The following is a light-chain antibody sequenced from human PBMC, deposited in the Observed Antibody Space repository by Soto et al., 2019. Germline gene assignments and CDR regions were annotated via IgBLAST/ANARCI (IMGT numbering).Light chain of an antibody. J-gene: IGLJ1*01. CDR3: SSYAGSNNYV. CDR2: EVS. Sequence: QSALTQPPFASGSPGQSVTISCTGTSSDVGGYNYVSWYQQHPGKAPKLMIYEVSKRPSGVPGRFSGSKSGNTASLTVSGLQAEVEADYYCSSYAGSNNYVFGTGTKVTVL. V-gene: IGLV2-8*01. CDR1: SSDVGGYNY.